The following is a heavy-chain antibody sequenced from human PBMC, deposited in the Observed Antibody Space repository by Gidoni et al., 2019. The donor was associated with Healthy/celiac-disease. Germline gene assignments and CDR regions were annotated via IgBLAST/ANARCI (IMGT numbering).Heavy chain of an antibody. Sequence: EVQLVESGGGLVQPGGSLSLSCAASGFTFSSYDMHWVRQATGKGLEWVSAIGTAGDTYYPGSVKGRFTISRENAKNSLYLQMNSLRAGDTAVYYCARDKQQLDGNYYGMDVWGQGTTVTVSS. CDR3: ARDKQQLDGNYYGMDV. CDR1: GFTFSSYD. V-gene: IGHV3-13*04. D-gene: IGHD6-13*01. J-gene: IGHJ6*02. CDR2: IGTAGDT.